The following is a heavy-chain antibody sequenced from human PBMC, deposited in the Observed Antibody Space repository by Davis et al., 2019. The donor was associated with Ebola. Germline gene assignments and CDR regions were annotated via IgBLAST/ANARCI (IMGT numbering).Heavy chain of an antibody. CDR1: GYTFTGYY. V-gene: IGHV1-2*06. D-gene: IGHD1-26*01. CDR3: ARLGMGGRVGAFDI. CDR2: INPNSGGT. J-gene: IGHJ3*02. Sequence: ASVKVSCKASGYTFTGYYMHWVRQAPGQGLEWMGRINPNSGGTNYAQKFQGRVTMTRDTSTSTVYMELSSLRSEDTAVYYCARLGMGGRVGAFDIWGQGTMVTVSS.